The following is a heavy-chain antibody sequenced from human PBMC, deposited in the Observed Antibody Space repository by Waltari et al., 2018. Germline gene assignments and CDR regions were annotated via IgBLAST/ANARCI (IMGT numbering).Heavy chain of an antibody. Sequence: QVQLVPSGAEVTKPGASVKVSCQASGYTFTCSYMHWVRQAPGQGLEWMGWINPNSGGTNYAQKFQGRVTMTRDTSISTAYMELSRLRSDDTAVYYCAREDSGSYYWSCWGQGTLVTVSS. V-gene: IGHV1-2*02. CDR2: INPNSGGT. CDR3: AREDSGSYYWSC. J-gene: IGHJ4*02. CDR1: GYTFTCSY. D-gene: IGHD1-26*01.